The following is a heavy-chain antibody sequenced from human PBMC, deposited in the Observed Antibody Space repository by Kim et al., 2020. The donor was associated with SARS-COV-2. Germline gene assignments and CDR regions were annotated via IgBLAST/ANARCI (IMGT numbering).Heavy chain of an antibody. D-gene: IGHD6-13*01. V-gene: IGHV3-33*06. CDR1: GFTFSSYG. Sequence: GGSLRLSCAASGFTFSSYGMHWVRQAPGKGLEWVAVIWYDGSNKYYADSVKGRFTISRENSKNTLYLQMNSLRAEDTAVYYCAKGGMAAAGLEFDYWGQGTLVTVSS. CDR2: IWYDGSNK. J-gene: IGHJ4*02. CDR3: AKGGMAAAGLEFDY.